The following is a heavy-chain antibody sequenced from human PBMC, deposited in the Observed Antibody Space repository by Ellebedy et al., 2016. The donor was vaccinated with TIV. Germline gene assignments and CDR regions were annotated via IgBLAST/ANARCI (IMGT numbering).Heavy chain of an antibody. CDR1: GFTFSGSA. V-gene: IGHV3-73*01. CDR3: TGGVATGSRGVPFDY. J-gene: IGHJ4*02. D-gene: IGHD1-26*01. CDR2: IRSKANSYAT. Sequence: GESLKISXAASGFTFSGSAMHWVRQASGKGLEWVGRIRSKANSYATAYAASVKGRFTISRDDSKNTAYLQMNSLKTEDTAVYYCTGGVATGSRGVPFDYWGQGTLVTVSS.